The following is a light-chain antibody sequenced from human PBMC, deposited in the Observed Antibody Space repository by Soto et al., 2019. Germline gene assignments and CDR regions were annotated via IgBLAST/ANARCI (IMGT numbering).Light chain of an antibody. Sequence: EIVFTQSPCTLSLSPFERSTLSYRASQSVSSSYLAWYQQKPGRAPRLLIYGASSRATGIPDRFSGSGSGTDFTLTISRLEPEDFAVYYCQQYGSSPWTFGQGTKVDIK. V-gene: IGKV3-20*01. J-gene: IGKJ1*01. CDR3: QQYGSSPWT. CDR2: GAS. CDR1: QSVSSSY.